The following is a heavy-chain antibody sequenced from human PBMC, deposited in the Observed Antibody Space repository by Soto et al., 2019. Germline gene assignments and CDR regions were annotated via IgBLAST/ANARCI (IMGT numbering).Heavy chain of an antibody. V-gene: IGHV3-43*01. CDR3: ARDGLTAFGMIPPWDVDV. CDR1: GFTFDDYT. D-gene: IGHD3-3*01. Sequence: EVQLVESGGVVVQPGGSLRLSCAASGFTFDDYTMHWVRQAPGKSLEWVSLISWDGGKTYYADSVKGRFTISRDNSKNSLHLQMNSLTTEDTAIYYCARDGLTAFGMIPPWDVDVWGQGTTVTVSS. CDR2: ISWDGGKT. J-gene: IGHJ6*02.